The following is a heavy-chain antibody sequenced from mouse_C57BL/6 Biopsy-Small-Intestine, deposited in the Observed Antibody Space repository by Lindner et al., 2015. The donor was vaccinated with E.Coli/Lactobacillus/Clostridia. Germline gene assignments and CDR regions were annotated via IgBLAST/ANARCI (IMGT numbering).Heavy chain of an antibody. V-gene: IGHV1-84*02. J-gene: IGHJ1*01. Sequence: SVKVSCKTSGYSFTDHYIHWVRQAPGQGLEWMGWINPNSGFSNSAQKFQDRVIMTRDTSTTTAYMELTRLRSDDTAVYYCARGALVRRGADVWGQGTMVTISS. D-gene: IGHD2-2*01. CDR2: INPNSGFS. CDR3: ARGALVRRGADV. CDR1: GYSFTDHY.